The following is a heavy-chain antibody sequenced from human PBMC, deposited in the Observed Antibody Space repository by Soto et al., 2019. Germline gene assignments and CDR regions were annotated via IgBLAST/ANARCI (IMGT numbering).Heavy chain of an antibody. CDR3: ARDVGSSGSSRWFDT. V-gene: IGHV3-33*01. Sequence: GGSLRLSCVASGCTLSNYGMHWVRQAPGKGLEWIALIWYEGTTKYSTDSMKGRFSISRDQSKSTLYLQVNSLRAEDTATYYCARDVGSSGSSRWFDTWGQGTLVTV. CDR2: IWYEGTTK. J-gene: IGHJ5*02. D-gene: IGHD3-10*01. CDR1: GCTLSNYG.